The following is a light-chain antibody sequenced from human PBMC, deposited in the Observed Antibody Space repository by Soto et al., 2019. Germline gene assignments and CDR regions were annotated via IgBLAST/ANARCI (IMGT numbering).Light chain of an antibody. CDR2: GAS. J-gene: IGKJ1*01. V-gene: IGKV3-20*01. CDR1: QSVRSTF. Sequence: VLPQSPDTLSLSPGDRATLSCRASQSVRSTFLAWYQQKPGQAPRLLIYGASNRAAGIPERFSGSASGTEFTLTISRLEPDDSAVYYCQQYGHSPWTFGQGTKVEIK. CDR3: QQYGHSPWT.